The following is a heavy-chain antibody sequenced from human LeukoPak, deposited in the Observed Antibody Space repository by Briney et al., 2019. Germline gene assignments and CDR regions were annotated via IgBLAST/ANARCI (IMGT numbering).Heavy chain of an antibody. CDR2: ISAYNGNT. CDR1: GGTFTSYG. V-gene: IGHV1-18*01. Sequence: ASVKVSCKASGGTFTSYGISWVRQAPGQGLEWMGWISAYNGNTNYAQKLQGRVTMTTDTSTSTAYMELRSLRSDDTAVYYCARVGDYDSSGYYLFWGQGTLVTVSS. J-gene: IGHJ4*02. CDR3: ARVGDYDSSGYYLF. D-gene: IGHD3-22*01.